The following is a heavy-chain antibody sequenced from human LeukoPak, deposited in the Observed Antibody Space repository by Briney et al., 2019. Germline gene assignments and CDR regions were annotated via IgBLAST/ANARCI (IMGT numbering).Heavy chain of an antibody. D-gene: IGHD1-26*01. J-gene: IGHJ4*02. CDR3: ATGAGTYSPDY. Sequence: GASVKVSCKASGNSFINYCMHWVRQAPGQGLERMGMINPSGVSTSYAQRFQGRVTVTRDTSTSTVYMELSSLRSEDTAVYYCATGAGTYSPDYWGQGTLVTVSS. CDR2: INPSGVST. V-gene: IGHV1-46*01. CDR1: GNSFINYC.